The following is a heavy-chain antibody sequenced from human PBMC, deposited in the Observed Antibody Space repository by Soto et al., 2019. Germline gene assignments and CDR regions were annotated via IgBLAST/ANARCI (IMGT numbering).Heavy chain of an antibody. V-gene: IGHV3-23*01. CDR2: ITGSGGST. CDR3: AKGSSASRPYDFDY. CDR1: GFTFSTYA. D-gene: IGHD3-22*01. J-gene: IGHJ4*02. Sequence: PGGSLRLSCAASGFTFSTYAMIWVRQAPGKGLEWVSAITGSGGSTYYADSVKGRFTISRDNSKNTLYVQMNSLRADDTAVYYCAKGSSASRPYDFDYWGQGTLVTVSS.